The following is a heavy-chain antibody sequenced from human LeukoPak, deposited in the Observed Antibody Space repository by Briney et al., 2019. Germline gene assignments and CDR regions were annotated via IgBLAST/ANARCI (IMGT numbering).Heavy chain of an antibody. J-gene: IGHJ4*02. CDR3: ARDAYDYDDSGPHLDY. V-gene: IGHV4-38-2*02. CDR1: GDSISSGYY. D-gene: IGHD3-22*01. CDR2: IYHSGRT. Sequence: PSETLSLTCTVSGDSISSGYYWGWIRQPPGKGLEWIGSIYHSGRTYYNPSLKSRVTISVDTSKNQFFLKLSSVTAADTAIYYCARDAYDYDDSGPHLDYWGQGTLVAVSS.